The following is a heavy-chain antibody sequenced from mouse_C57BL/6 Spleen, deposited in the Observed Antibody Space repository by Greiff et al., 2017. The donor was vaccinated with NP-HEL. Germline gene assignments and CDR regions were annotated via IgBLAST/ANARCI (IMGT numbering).Heavy chain of an antibody. Sequence: QVHVKQSGAELVKPGASVKISCKASGYAFSSYWMNWVKQRPGKGLEWIGQIYPGDGDTNYNGKFKGKATLTADKSSSTAYMQLSSLTSEDSAVYFCARSITTGYFDVWGTGTTVTVSS. CDR2: IYPGDGDT. CDR3: ARSITTGYFDV. D-gene: IGHD1-1*01. J-gene: IGHJ1*03. V-gene: IGHV1-80*01. CDR1: GYAFSSYW.